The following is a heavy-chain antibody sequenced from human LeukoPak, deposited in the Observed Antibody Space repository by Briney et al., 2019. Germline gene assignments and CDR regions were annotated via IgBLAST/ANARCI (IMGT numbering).Heavy chain of an antibody. J-gene: IGHJ5*02. D-gene: IGHD3-3*01. Sequence: GGSLRLSCAASGFTFSDYYMSWIRLAPGKGLEWVSYISSSGSNIYYADSVKGRFTISRDNAKNSLYLQMNSLRAEDTALYYCARSKSGYPNWFDPWGQGTLVTVSS. CDR2: ISSSGSNI. V-gene: IGHV3-11*01. CDR3: ARSKSGYPNWFDP. CDR1: GFTFSDYY.